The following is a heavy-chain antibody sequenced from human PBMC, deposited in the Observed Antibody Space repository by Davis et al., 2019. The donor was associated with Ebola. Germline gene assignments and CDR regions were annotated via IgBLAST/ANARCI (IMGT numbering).Heavy chain of an antibody. CDR1: GGSFSGFY. V-gene: IGHV4-34*01. CDR2: INHNGGT. J-gene: IGHJ5*02. D-gene: IGHD6-13*01. Sequence: SETLSLTCAVTGGSFSGFYWSWIRQPPGKGLEWIGEINHNGGTIYNPSLKSRVAISVDTSKNQFSLKLSSVTAADTAVYYCARSPGIARYNWFDPWGQGTLVTVSS. CDR3: ARSPGIARYNWFDP.